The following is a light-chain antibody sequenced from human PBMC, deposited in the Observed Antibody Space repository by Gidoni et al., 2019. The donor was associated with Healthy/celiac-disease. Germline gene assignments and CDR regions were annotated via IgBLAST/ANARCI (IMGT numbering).Light chain of an antibody. CDR2: EVS. CDR3: SSYTSSSTLEV. J-gene: IGLJ1*01. Sequence: QSALTQPAPVSGSPGQSITISCTGTSSDVGGYNYVSWYQQHPGKAHKLMIYEVSNRPSGVSNRFSGSKSGNTASLTISGLQAEDEADYYCSSYTSSSTLEVFGTGTKVTVL. CDR1: SSDVGGYNY. V-gene: IGLV2-14*01.